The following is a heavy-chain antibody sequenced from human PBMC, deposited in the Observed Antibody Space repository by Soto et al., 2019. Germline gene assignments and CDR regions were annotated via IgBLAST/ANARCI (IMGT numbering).Heavy chain of an antibody. CDR1: GFTFSSYG. Sequence: GGSLRLSCAASGFTFSSYGMHWVRQAPGKGLEWVAVISYDGSNKYYADSVKGRFTISRDNSKNTLYLQMNSLRAEDTAVYYCAKDRARYYYGSGSYYNYYYGMDVWGQGTTVTVSS. J-gene: IGHJ6*02. CDR2: ISYDGSNK. V-gene: IGHV3-30*18. D-gene: IGHD3-10*01. CDR3: AKDRARYYYGSGSYYNYYYGMDV.